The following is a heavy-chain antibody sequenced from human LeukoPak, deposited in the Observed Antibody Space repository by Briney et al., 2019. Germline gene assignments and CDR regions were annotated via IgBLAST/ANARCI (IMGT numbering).Heavy chain of an antibody. Sequence: GGSLRLSCAVSGFPFSSYSMHWVRQAPGKGLEWVAVIWSDGSHQYYVDSVKGRFTISRDNSKNTLYLQMDSLRAEDTAVYYCVRENDSNGYYFYWGQGTRVTVSS. CDR1: GFPFSSYS. CDR2: IWSDGSHQ. V-gene: IGHV3-33*01. D-gene: IGHD3-22*01. J-gene: IGHJ4*02. CDR3: VRENDSNGYYFY.